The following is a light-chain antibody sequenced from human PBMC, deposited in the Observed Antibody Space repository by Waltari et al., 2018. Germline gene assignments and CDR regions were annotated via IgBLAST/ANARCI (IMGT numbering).Light chain of an antibody. CDR3: QQYSGFSPYG. J-gene: IGKJ2*03. CDR1: QRISNG. CDR2: RSS. Sequence: IQMTQPPSTLSASVGDRVTITCRASQRISNGLAWYQQKPGKAPKLLIYRSSNLEGGVSPRFSRSGSGTEFALTFSILQPDDIATYYCQQYSGFSPYGFGQGTTLNI. V-gene: IGKV1-5*03.